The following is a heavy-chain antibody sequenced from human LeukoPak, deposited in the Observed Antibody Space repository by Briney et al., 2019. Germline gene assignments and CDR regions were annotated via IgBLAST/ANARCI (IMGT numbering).Heavy chain of an antibody. CDR1: GASVSSGSYY. J-gene: IGHJ5*02. CDR3: ARDQFVDPLAVAGTIDRENWFDP. Sequence: SETLSLTCTVSGASVSSGSYYWSWIRQPPGKGLEWIGYIYYSGSTNYNPSLKSRVTISVDTSKNQFSLKLSSVTAADTAVYYCARDQFVDPLAVAGTIDRENWFDPWGQGTLVTVSS. V-gene: IGHV4-61*01. D-gene: IGHD6-19*01. CDR2: IYYSGST.